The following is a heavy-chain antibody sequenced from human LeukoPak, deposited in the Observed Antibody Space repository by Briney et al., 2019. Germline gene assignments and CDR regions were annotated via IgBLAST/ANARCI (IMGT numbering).Heavy chain of an antibody. D-gene: IGHD4-17*01. CDR2: ISGSGGST. J-gene: IGHJ4*02. CDR1: GFTFSSYA. Sequence: GGSLRLSRAASGFTFSSYAMSWVRQAPGKGLEWVSAISGSGGSTYYADSVKGRFTISRDNSKHTLYLQMNSLRAEDTAVYYCAKDTGYGDYLLDYWGQGTLVTVSS. V-gene: IGHV3-23*01. CDR3: AKDTGYGDYLLDY.